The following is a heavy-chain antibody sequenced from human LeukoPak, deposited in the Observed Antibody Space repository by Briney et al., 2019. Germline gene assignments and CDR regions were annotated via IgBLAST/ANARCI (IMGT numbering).Heavy chain of an antibody. Sequence: GGSLRLSCTASGFTFGDYGVSWFRQAPGKGLEWVANIKQDGSEKNYVDSVKGRFTISRDNAKNSLYLQMNSLRAEDTALYYCARNLAMIVVVSAFDIWGQGTMVTVSS. V-gene: IGHV3-7*03. D-gene: IGHD3-22*01. CDR3: ARNLAMIVVVSAFDI. CDR1: GFTFGDYG. J-gene: IGHJ3*02. CDR2: IKQDGSEK.